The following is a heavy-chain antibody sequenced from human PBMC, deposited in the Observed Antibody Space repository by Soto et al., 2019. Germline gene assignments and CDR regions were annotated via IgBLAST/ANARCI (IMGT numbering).Heavy chain of an antibody. D-gene: IGHD6-13*01. V-gene: IGHV5-10-1*01. J-gene: IGHJ6*02. CDR3: ARMAAAGTALNYYYYGMDV. CDR2: IDPSDSQT. Sequence: GEPLKISCKGSGYSFAGYWITWVRQKPGKGLEWMGRIDPSDSQTYYSPSFRGHVTISVTKSITTVFLQWSSLRASDTAMYYCARMAAAGTALNYYYYGMDVWGQGTTVNVSS. CDR1: GYSFAGYW.